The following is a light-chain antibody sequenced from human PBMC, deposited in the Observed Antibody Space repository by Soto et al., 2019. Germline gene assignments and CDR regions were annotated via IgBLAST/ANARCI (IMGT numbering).Light chain of an antibody. CDR2: GAS. V-gene: IGKV3-20*01. CDR3: QQYGSSFT. Sequence: EIVLTQSPGTLSLSPGERVTLSCRARQSVSSSYLAWYQQKPGQAPRLLIYGASSRATGIPDRFSGSGSGTDFTLTISRLEPEDFAVYYCQQYGSSFTFGPGTKVDIK. J-gene: IGKJ3*01. CDR1: QSVSSSY.